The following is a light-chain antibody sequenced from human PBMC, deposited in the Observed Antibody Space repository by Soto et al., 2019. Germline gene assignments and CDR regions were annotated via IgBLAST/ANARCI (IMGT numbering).Light chain of an antibody. Sequence: QSVLTQPASVSGSPGQSITISCTGTSSDVGAYNYVSWYQQHPAKAPKLIIYEVSNRPSGVSNRLSGSKSGNTASLTISGLQAEDEAHYYCSSYTSSSTLVFGGGTKVTVL. CDR3: SSYTSSSTLV. CDR1: SSDVGAYNY. J-gene: IGLJ2*01. V-gene: IGLV2-14*01. CDR2: EVS.